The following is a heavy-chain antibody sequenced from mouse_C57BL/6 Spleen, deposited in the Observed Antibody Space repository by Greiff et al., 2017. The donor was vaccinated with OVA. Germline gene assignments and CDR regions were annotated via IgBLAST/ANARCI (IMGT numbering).Heavy chain of an antibody. D-gene: IGHD1-1*01. CDR3: ARYHYYGSSYAMDY. V-gene: IGHV1-66*01. CDR1: GYSFTSYY. CDR2: IYPGSGNT. J-gene: IGHJ4*01. Sequence: QVQLQQSGPELVKPGASVKISCKASGYSFTSYYIHWVKQRPGQGLEWIGWIYPGSGNTKYNEKFKGKATLTADTSSSTAYMQLSSLTSEDSAVYYCARYHYYGSSYAMDYWGQGTSVTVSS.